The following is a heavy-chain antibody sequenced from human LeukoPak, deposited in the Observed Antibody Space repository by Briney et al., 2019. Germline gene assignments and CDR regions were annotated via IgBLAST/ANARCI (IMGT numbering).Heavy chain of an antibody. J-gene: IGHJ2*01. CDR1: GFTFSNYA. CDR3: ARQGAIFGVDRYWYFDL. CDR2: ISSDGGST. Sequence: QPGGSLRLSCAASGFTFSNYAMHWVRQAPGKGLEYISSISSDGGSTYYADSVKGRFTISRDNSKNTLYLQMGSLRAEDTAVYYCARQGAIFGVDRYWYFDLWGRGTLVTVSS. D-gene: IGHD3-3*01. V-gene: IGHV3-64*02.